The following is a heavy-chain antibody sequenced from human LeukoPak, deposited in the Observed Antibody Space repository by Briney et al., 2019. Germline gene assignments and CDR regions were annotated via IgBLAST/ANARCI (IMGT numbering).Heavy chain of an antibody. Sequence: GVSVKVSCKASGGTFSSYAISWVRQAPGQGLEWMGGIIPIFGTANYAQKFQGRVTITTDESTSTAYMELSSLRSEDTAVYYCARPRDINNNWFDPWGQGTLVTVSS. CDR1: GGTFSSYA. V-gene: IGHV1-69*05. CDR2: IIPIFGTA. D-gene: IGHD5-24*01. CDR3: ARPRDINNNWFDP. J-gene: IGHJ5*02.